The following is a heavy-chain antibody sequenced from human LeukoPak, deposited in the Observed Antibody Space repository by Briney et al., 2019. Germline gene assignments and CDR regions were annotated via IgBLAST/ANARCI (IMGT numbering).Heavy chain of an antibody. Sequence: GGSLRLSCAASGFTFISYWMSWVRQAPGKGLAGVANIKQDGSEKYYVDSVKGRFTISRDNAKNSLYLQMNSLRAEDTAVYYCASQSGPYGDLFDWGQGTLVTVSS. CDR1: GFTFISYW. V-gene: IGHV3-7*01. J-gene: IGHJ4*02. CDR2: IKQDGSEK. D-gene: IGHD4-17*01. CDR3: ASQSGPYGDLFD.